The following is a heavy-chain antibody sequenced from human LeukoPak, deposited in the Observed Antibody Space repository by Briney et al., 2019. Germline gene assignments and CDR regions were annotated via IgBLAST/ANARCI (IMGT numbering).Heavy chain of an antibody. J-gene: IGHJ4*02. V-gene: IGHV4-31*03. CDR3: ARAGPDCSGGSCYGVFDY. CDR2: IYYSGST. CDR1: GGSISSGGYY. Sequence: SETLSLTCTVSGGSISSGGYYWNWIRQHPGKGLEWIGYIYYSGSTYYNPSLKSRVTISGDTSKNQFSLKLSSVTAADTAVYYCARAGPDCSGGSCYGVFDYWGQGTLVTVSS. D-gene: IGHD2-15*01.